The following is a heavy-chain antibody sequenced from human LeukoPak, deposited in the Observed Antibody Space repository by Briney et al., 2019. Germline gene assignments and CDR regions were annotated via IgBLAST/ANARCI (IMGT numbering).Heavy chain of an antibody. Sequence: SETLSLTCTVTGGSISSSSYYWGWIRQPPGKGLEWIGSIYYSGSTYYNPSLKSRVTISVDTSKNQFSLKLSSVTAANTAVYYCARADVGAFDYWGQGTLVTVSS. CDR1: GGSISSSSYY. CDR3: ARADVGAFDY. J-gene: IGHJ4*02. CDR2: IYYSGST. V-gene: IGHV4-39*07. D-gene: IGHD1-26*01.